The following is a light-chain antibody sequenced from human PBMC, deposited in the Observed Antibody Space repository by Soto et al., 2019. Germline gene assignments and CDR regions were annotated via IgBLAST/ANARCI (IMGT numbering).Light chain of an antibody. CDR3: QQYGSSSPT. CDR1: QSVTTAY. Sequence: EIVLTQSPGTLSLSAGERATLCCRASQSVTTAYLAWYQQRPGQAPRLLIYGASSRAAGIPDRFSGSGSGTDFTLTISRLEPEDFAVYYCQQYGSSSPTFGPGTKVDIK. J-gene: IGKJ3*01. V-gene: IGKV3-20*01. CDR2: GAS.